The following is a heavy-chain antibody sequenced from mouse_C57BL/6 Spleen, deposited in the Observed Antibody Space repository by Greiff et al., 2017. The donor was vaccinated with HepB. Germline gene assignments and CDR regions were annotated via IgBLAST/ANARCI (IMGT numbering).Heavy chain of an antibody. Sequence: VKLVESGPELVKPGASVKISCKASGYAFSSSWMNWVKQRPGKGLEWIGRIYPGDGDTNYNGKFKGKATLTADKSSSTAYMQLSSLTSEDSAVYFCARYWQLRLRAMDYWGQGTSVTVSS. D-gene: IGHD3-2*02. CDR2: IYPGDGDT. V-gene: IGHV1-82*01. J-gene: IGHJ4*01. CDR1: GYAFSSSW. CDR3: ARYWQLRLRAMDY.